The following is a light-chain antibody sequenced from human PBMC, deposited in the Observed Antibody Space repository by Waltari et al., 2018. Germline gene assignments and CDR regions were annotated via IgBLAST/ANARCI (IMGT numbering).Light chain of an antibody. V-gene: IGKV3D-15*01. J-gene: IGKJ4*01. Sequence: EIVMTQSPATLSLSPGERATLSCRASQGVSNSLAWYQQKPGQAPRLLIYGSSSRATGIPDRFSGIGSGTDFTLTISSLEPEDVGLYYCLQRSNWPLTFGGGTKVEIK. CDR1: QGVSNS. CDR3: LQRSNWPLT. CDR2: GSS.